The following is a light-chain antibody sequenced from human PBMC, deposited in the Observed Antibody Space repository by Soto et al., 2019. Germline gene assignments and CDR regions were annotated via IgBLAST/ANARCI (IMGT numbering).Light chain of an antibody. CDR1: SSDVGGYNY. V-gene: IGLV2-14*01. CDR2: EVS. Sequence: QSALTQPASVSGSPGQSITISCTGTSSDVGGYNYVSWYQQHPGKAPKLMIYEVSNRPSGVSNRFSGSKSGNTASLTISGLQAEDEADYYCSSYTSSSIFNWVFGGGTKVTVL. CDR3: SSYTSSSIFNWV. J-gene: IGLJ3*02.